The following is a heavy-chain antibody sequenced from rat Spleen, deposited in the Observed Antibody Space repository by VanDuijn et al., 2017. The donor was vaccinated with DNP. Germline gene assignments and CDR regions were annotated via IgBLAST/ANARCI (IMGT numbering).Heavy chain of an antibody. D-gene: IGHD2-2*01. V-gene: IGHV4-2*01. CDR3: VREDKGVDA. CDR1: GFNFKAYW. J-gene: IGHJ4*01. CDR2: IIDDSSIT. Sequence: EVKLVESGGGLVQPGRSLRLSCAASGFNFKAYWMGWVRQAPGKGLDWIGEIIDDSSITKYSPSLKDKIIISRDNVQNTLYLQMSKLGSEDTAIYYCVREDKGVDAWGQGVSVTVSS.